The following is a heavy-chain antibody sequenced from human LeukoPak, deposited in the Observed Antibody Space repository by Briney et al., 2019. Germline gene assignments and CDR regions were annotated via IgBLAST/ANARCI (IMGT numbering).Heavy chain of an antibody. Sequence: PGGSLRLSCAASGFTFSSYSMNWVRQAPGKGLEWVSSISTSSIYIYYTDSVKGRFTISRDNAKNSLYLQMNSLRAEDTAVYYCAREEGGKLGIDYYFDYWGQGTLVTVPS. CDR3: AREEGGKLGIDYYFDY. D-gene: IGHD7-27*01. J-gene: IGHJ4*02. CDR1: GFTFSSYS. CDR2: ISTSSIYI. V-gene: IGHV3-21*01.